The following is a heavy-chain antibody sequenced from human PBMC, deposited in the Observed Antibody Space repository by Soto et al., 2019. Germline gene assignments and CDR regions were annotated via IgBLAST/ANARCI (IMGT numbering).Heavy chain of an antibody. CDR2: FDPEDGET. V-gene: IGHV1-24*01. D-gene: IGHD3-10*01. CDR3: ATPGITMVRGVIITPPLYFDY. J-gene: IGHJ4*02. CDR1: GYTLTELS. Sequence: ASVKVSCKVSGYTLTELSMHWVRQAPGKGLEWMGGFDPEDGETIYAQKFQGRVTMTEDTSTDTAYMELSSLRSEDTAVYYCATPGITMVRGVIITPPLYFDYWGQGTQVTVSS.